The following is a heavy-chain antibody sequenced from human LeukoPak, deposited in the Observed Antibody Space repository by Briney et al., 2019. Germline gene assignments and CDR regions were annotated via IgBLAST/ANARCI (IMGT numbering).Heavy chain of an antibody. V-gene: IGHV4-59*01. CDR3: AGEEAVAGTSSRDY. CDR1: GGSMSDYY. D-gene: IGHD6-19*01. J-gene: IGHJ4*02. Sequence: SETLSLTCNVSGGSMSDYYWTWIRQPPGKGLEWIAYVYNSGRTDCNPSLKSRVTISKNTWEKQISLSLTSVTAADTAVYYCAGEEAVAGTSSRDYWGQGTLVTVSS. CDR2: VYNSGRT.